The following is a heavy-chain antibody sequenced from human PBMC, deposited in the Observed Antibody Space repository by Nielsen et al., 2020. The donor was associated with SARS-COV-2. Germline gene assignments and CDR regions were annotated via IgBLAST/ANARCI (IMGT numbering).Heavy chain of an antibody. CDR2: IYYSGST. Sequence: SETLSLTCTVSGGSISSYYWSWIRQPPGKGLEWIGYIYYSGSTNYNPSLKSRVTISVDTSKNQFSLKLSSVTAADTAVYYCSSGYYSHWFDPWGQGTLVIVSS. J-gene: IGHJ5*02. CDR1: GGSISSYY. CDR3: SSGYYSHWFDP. V-gene: IGHV4-59*01. D-gene: IGHD3-22*01.